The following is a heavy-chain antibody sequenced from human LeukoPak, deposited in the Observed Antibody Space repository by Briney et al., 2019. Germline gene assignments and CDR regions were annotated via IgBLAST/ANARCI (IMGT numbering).Heavy chain of an antibody. CDR3: ARDFREGAKH. D-gene: IGHD1-26*01. Sequence: ASVKVSCKVSGYTLTELSMHWVRQAPGKGLEWMGGFDPEDGETIYAQKFQGRVTITADKSTSTAYMELSSLRSEDTAVYYCARDFREGAKHWGQGTLVTVSS. V-gene: IGHV1-24*01. CDR1: GYTLTELS. CDR2: FDPEDGET. J-gene: IGHJ1*01.